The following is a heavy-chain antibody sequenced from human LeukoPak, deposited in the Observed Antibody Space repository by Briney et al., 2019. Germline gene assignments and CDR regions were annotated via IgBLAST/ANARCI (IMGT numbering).Heavy chain of an antibody. CDR2: TYYRSKWYN. J-gene: IGHJ3*02. CDR1: GDSVSSNSAA. Sequence: SQTLSLTCAISGDSVSSNSAAWNWIRQSPSRGLEWLGRTYYRSKWYNDYAVSVKSRITINPDTSKNQFSLKLSSVTAADTAVYYCAREAYGDYVDAFDIWGQGTMVTVSS. V-gene: IGHV6-1*01. CDR3: AREAYGDYVDAFDI. D-gene: IGHD4-17*01.